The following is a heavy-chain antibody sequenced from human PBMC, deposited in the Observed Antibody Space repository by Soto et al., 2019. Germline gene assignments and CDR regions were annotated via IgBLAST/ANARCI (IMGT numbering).Heavy chain of an antibody. CDR1: GFAVSTHY. J-gene: IGHJ6*02. CDR3: ASNTTPGGMDV. D-gene: IGHD1-26*01. CDR2: LSSGGST. Sequence: GSLRLACAASGFAVSTHYMSWVRQAPGKGLEWVSVLSSGGSTYYADSVEGRFTISGDIYKNSVFLQMDSLRAEDTAVYYCASNTTPGGMDVWGQGTTVTVSS. V-gene: IGHV3-53*01.